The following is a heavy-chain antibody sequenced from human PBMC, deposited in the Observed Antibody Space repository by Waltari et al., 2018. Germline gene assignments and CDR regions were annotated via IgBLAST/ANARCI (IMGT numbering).Heavy chain of an antibody. CDR2: ISGSGGST. D-gene: IGHD1-26*01. Sequence: EVQLVESGGGLVQPGGSLRLSCAASGFTFRSYAMSWVRQAPGKGMEWVSAISGSGGSTYYADAVKGRFTISRDNSKNTLYLQMNSLRAEDTAVYYCAKGGGATTTEYFQHWGQGTLVTVSS. V-gene: IGHV3-23*04. CDR1: GFTFRSYA. J-gene: IGHJ1*01. CDR3: AKGGGATTTEYFQH.